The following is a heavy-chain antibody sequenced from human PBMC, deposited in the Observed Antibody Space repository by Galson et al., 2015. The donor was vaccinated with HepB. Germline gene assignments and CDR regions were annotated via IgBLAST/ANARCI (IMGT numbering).Heavy chain of an antibody. J-gene: IGHJ4*02. CDR1: GFTFSSYA. CDR2: ISYDGSNK. D-gene: IGHD6-6*01. Sequence: SLRLSCAASGFTFSSYAMHWVRQAPGKGLEWVAVISYDGSNKYYADSVKGRFTISRDNSKNTLYLQMNSLRAEDTAVYYCGRGSSSSGRHYWGQGTLVTVSS. CDR3: GRGSSSSGRHY. V-gene: IGHV3-30-3*01.